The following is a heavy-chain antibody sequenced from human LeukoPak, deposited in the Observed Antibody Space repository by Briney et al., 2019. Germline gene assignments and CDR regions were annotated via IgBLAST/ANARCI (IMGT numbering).Heavy chain of an antibody. Sequence: GGSLGLSCAASGFIFSSYVMSWVRQAPGKGLEWVSGISASGGSTYYADSVKGRFTVSRDNFKNTLYLQMNSLRAEDMAVYYCANGPYDISDYSGQGTLVTVSS. CDR3: ANGPYDISDY. CDR2: ISASGGST. CDR1: GFIFSSYV. D-gene: IGHD3-9*01. V-gene: IGHV3-23*01. J-gene: IGHJ4*02.